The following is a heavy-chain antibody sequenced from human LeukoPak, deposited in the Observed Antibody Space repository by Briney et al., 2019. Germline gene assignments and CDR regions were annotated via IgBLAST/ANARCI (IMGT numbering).Heavy chain of an antibody. CDR1: GGSITTHY. CDR2: FYYSGST. V-gene: IGHV4-59*11. J-gene: IGHJ3*02. Sequence: SETLSLTCTVSGGSITTHYWSWIRQPPGKGLEWIGYFYYSGSTNYNPSLKSRVTISVDTSKNQFSLKLSSVTAADTAIYYCARKNAFDTWGPGAMVTVSS. CDR3: ARKNAFDT.